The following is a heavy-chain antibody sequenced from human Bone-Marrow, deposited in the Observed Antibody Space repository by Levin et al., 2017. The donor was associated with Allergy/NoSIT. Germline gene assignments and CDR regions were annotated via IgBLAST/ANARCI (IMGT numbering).Heavy chain of an antibody. CDR2: IGDSSSYI. CDR1: GFTFRDYT. V-gene: IGHV3-21*01. CDR3: ARVGGDGYRGPIRS. D-gene: IGHD5-24*01. J-gene: IGHJ5*02. Sequence: LSLPCAASGFTFRDYTMNWVRPAPGKGLEWVSSIGDSSSYINYADSVKGRFTISRDNAKNSLSLQMNSLRAEDTAVYYCARVGGDGYRGPIRSWGQGTLVTVSS.